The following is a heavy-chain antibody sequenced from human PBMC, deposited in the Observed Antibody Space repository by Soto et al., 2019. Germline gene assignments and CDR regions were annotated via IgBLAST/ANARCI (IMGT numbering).Heavy chain of an antibody. V-gene: IGHV4-31*03. J-gene: IGHJ6*03. Sequence: PSETLSLTCTFSGCSISSGGYYWSWIRQHPGKGLEWIGYIYYSGSTYYNPSLKSRVTISVDTSKNQFSLKLSSVTAADTAVYYCARVKVVPAAISPAMDVWGKGTTVTVSS. CDR3: ARVKVVPAAISPAMDV. CDR1: GCSISSGGYY. D-gene: IGHD2-2*01. CDR2: IYYSGST.